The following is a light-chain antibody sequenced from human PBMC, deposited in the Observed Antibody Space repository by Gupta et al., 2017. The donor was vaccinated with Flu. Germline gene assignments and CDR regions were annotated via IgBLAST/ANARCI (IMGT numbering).Light chain of an antibody. CDR1: SNNVGNQV. CDR2: RDN. Sequence: QAGLTQPPSVSKGLRQTATLTCTGNSNNVGNQVSAWLQHHQGHPPQVLFARDNSRPSGISERFSASRSGNTAALTIAGLQPEDEADYYCAAWDSSLSVGVFGGGTKLTVL. V-gene: IGLV10-54*04. CDR3: AAWDSSLSVGV. J-gene: IGLJ3*02.